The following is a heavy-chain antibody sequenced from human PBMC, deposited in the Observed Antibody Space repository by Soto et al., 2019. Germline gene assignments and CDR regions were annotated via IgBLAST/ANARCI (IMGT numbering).Heavy chain of an antibody. CDR3: VRQAKLTTVSANVGFYYGLDV. V-gene: IGHV3-23*01. J-gene: IGHJ6*02. Sequence: GGSLRLSCAASEFIFSNFEMSWVRQAPGKGLEWVSGITGSGTATYYADSVKGRFTTSRDNSNNRLLLQMNSLRAEDTTTYYCVRQAKLTTVSANVGFYYGLDVWGQGTTVTVSS. CDR1: EFIFSNFE. D-gene: IGHD4-4*01. CDR2: ITGSGTAT.